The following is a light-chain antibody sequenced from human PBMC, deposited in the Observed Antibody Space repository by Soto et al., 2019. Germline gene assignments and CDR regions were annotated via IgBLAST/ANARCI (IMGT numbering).Light chain of an antibody. CDR2: AAS. Sequence: DIQLTQSPSFLSASVGDRVTITCRASQGISSYLAWYQQKAGKAPKLLIYAASTLQSGVPSRFSGSGSGTEFTLTFSSLQPEDFGTFYWQQLNSYPRWRFGQGTKVEIK. J-gene: IGKJ1*01. CDR1: QGISSY. V-gene: IGKV1-9*01. CDR3: QQLNSYPRWR.